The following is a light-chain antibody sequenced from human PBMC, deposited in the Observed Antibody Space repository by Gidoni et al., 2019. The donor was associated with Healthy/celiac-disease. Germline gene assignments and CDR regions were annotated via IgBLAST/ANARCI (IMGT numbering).Light chain of an antibody. CDR1: SSDVGGYNY. V-gene: IGLV2-14*01. CDR3: SSYTSSSTLDV. CDR2: EVS. Sequence: SALTQPASVSASPGQSITISCTGTSSDVGGYNYVSWYQQHPGKAPKLMIYEVSNRPSGVPDRFSGSKSGNTASLTISGLQAEDEADYYCSSYTSSSTLDVFGTGTKVTVL. J-gene: IGLJ1*01.